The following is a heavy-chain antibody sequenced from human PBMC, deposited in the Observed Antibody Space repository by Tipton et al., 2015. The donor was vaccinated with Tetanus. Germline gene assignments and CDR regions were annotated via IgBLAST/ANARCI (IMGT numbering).Heavy chain of an antibody. V-gene: IGHV4-34*01. J-gene: IGHJ4*01. Sequence: TLSLTCAVYGESFSDYYWSWISQPPGKGLEWIGEIHPSGITDYNPSLKSRVIISVDTSKNQFSLKLSSVTAADSALYFCGRGTDAYKSGNYWGQGTLVTVSS. CDR3: GRGTDAYKSGNY. CDR1: GESFSDYY. D-gene: IGHD5-24*01. CDR2: IHPSGIT.